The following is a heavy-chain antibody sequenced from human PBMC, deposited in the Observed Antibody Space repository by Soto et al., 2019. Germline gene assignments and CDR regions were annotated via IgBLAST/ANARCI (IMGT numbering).Heavy chain of an antibody. V-gene: IGHV4-34*01. CDR2: INHSGST. J-gene: IGHJ3*02. D-gene: IGHD3-3*01. CDR3: ARAVVWSGYYTGIYGAFDI. Sequence: SETLSLTCAVYGGSFSGYYWSWIRQPPGKGLEWIGEINHSGSTNYNPSLKSRVTISVDTSKNQFSLKLSSVTAADTAVYYCARAVVWSGYYTGIYGAFDIWGQGTMVTVSS. CDR1: GGSFSGYY.